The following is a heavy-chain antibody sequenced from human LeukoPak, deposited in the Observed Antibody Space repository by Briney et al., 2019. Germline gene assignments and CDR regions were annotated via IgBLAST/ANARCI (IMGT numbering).Heavy chain of an antibody. CDR2: FDPEDGET. D-gene: IGHD6-13*01. Sequence: EASAKVSCKVSGYTLTELSMHWVRQAPGKGLEWMGGFDPEDGETIYAQKFQGGVTMTEDTSTDTAYMELSSLRSEDTAVYYCATELAAAGSLDYWGQGTLVTVS. CDR1: GYTLTELS. J-gene: IGHJ4*02. CDR3: ATELAAAGSLDY. V-gene: IGHV1-24*01.